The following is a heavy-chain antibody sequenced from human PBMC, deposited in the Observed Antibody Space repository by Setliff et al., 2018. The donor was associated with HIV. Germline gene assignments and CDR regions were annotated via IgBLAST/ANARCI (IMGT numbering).Heavy chain of an antibody. D-gene: IGHD3-16*02. CDR3: ARAQDVWGSYRYTNYYYYMDV. CDR2: ISSSSTYV. J-gene: IGHJ6*03. V-gene: IGHV3-21*01. Sequence: ETLSLSCAASGFTFSTSNMNWVRQAPGKGLEWVSSISSSSTYVYYADSVKGRFTVSRDNAKNALYLHMNSLRAEDTAVYYCARAQDVWGSYRYTNYYYYMDVWGKGTTVTVSS. CDR1: GFTFSTSN.